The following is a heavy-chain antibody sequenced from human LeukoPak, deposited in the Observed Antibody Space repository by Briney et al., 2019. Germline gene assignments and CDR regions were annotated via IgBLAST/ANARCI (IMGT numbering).Heavy chain of an antibody. CDR1: GFTFSSST. V-gene: IGHV1-58*02. J-gene: IGHJ5*02. D-gene: IGHD3-16*01. CDR2: IVVGSGNT. CDR3: AADLPGGAMFDP. Sequence: TSVKVSCKASGFTFSSSTIQWVRQARGQRLEWMGWIVVGSGNTNYALNFQERVTITRDMSTSTAYMEVSSLRSEDTAVYYCAADLPGGAMFDPWGQGTLVTVSS.